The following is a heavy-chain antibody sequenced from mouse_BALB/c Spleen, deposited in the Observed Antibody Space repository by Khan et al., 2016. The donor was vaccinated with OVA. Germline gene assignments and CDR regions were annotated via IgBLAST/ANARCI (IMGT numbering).Heavy chain of an antibody. CDR1: GYTFTNYV. CDR2: INPDNAGT. J-gene: IGHJ3*01. CDR3: ASEASSWDFSFPY. D-gene: IGHD4-1*01. Sequence: VQLQQSGPELVEPGASVKMSCKASGYTFTNYVMHWVKQKPGQGLEWIGYINPDNAGTRINEKLKGKATLTSDISSTTAYMGSSSRTSEDSAVCYCASEASSWDFSFPYWCQGTLVTVSA. V-gene: IGHV1S136*01.